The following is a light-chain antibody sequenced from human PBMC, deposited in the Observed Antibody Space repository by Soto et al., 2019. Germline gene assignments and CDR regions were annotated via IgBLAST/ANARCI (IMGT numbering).Light chain of an antibody. V-gene: IGKV3-11*01. CDR3: QQRNNWPIT. Sequence: EIVLTQSPATLSLSPGERTTLSCRSSQTSSRNSAWYQQKPGQGPRLLMYDASNRATGIPPRFSGSGSGTDFTLTISSLEPEDFAVYYCQQRNNWPITFGQGTRLEIK. CDR2: DAS. J-gene: IGKJ5*01. CDR1: QTSSRN.